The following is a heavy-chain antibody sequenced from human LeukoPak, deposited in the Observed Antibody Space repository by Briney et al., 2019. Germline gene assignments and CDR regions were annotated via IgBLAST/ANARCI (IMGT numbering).Heavy chain of an antibody. CDR3: ARESPNYLNTYYFDY. J-gene: IGHJ4*02. Sequence: GGSLRLSCAASGFTFSSYEMNWVRQAPGKGLEWVSYISSSGSTKYYADSVKGRFTISRDNAKNSLYLQMNSLRAEDTAVYYCARESPNYLNTYYFDYWGQGTLVTVSS. D-gene: IGHD5-24*01. CDR1: GFTFSSYE. V-gene: IGHV3-48*03. CDR2: ISSSGSTK.